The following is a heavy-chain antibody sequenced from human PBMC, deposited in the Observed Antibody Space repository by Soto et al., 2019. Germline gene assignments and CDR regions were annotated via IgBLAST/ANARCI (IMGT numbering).Heavy chain of an antibody. CDR1: GGSFSGYY. CDR2: INRSGNT. V-gene: IGHV4-34*01. Sequence: SETLSLTCGVYGGSFSGYYWTWFRQPPGKGLEWIGEINRSGNTKYNPSLQSRVTMSVDTSKNQFSLNPHSVTAADTGVYYCARGPDGRFDPWGQGTLVTVSS. CDR3: ARGPDGRFDP. J-gene: IGHJ5*02.